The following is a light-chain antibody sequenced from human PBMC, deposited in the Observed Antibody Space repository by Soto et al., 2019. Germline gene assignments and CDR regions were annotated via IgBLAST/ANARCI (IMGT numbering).Light chain of an antibody. V-gene: IGLV2-23*01. CDR1: SSDVGRYNL. J-gene: IGLJ1*01. CDR2: EGS. CDR3: CSYAGSSTFYV. Sequence: SALTQPGSVSGSAGSSINISCTETSSDVGRYNLASWYQQHPGKAPKLLIYEGSKRPSGVSNRFSGSKSGNTASLTISGLQAEDEADYYCCSYAGSSTFYVFGTGTKVTVL.